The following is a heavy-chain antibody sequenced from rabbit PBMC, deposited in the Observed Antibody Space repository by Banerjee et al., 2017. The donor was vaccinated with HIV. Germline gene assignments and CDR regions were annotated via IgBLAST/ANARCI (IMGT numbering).Heavy chain of an antibody. CDR3: ARDSAGREDFNL. D-gene: IGHD4-1*01. CDR2: IDVSSGST. Sequence: QQQLEESGGGLVKPGGTLTLTCKASGIDFSFYYYICWVRQAPGKGLEWIACIDVSSGSTHYASWAKGRFTISKTSSTTVTLQMTSLTAADTATYFCARDSAGREDFNLWGPGTLVTVS. CDR1: GIDFSFYYY. V-gene: IGHV1S45*01. J-gene: IGHJ4*01.